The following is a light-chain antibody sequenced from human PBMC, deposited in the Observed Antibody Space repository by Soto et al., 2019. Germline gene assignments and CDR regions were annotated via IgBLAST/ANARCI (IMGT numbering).Light chain of an antibody. CDR1: QSVSSNY. J-gene: IGKJ1*01. CDR3: LQYGSPPRT. Sequence: EIVLTQSSGTLSLSPGERATLSCRASQSVSSNYLAWYQQKFGQAPRLLIYDASSRATGVPDRFSGSGSGTDFSLTISRLEPEDFAVYYCLQYGSPPRTFGQGTTVEFK. CDR2: DAS. V-gene: IGKV3-20*01.